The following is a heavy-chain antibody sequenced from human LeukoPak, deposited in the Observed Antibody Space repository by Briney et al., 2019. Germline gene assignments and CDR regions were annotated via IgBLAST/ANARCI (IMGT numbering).Heavy chain of an antibody. V-gene: IGHV1-69*06. Sequence: SVKVSCKASGGTFSSYAISWVRQAPGQGLEWMGGIIPIFGTANYAQKFQGRVTITADKSTSTAYMELRSLRSDDTAVHYCARDSITIFGVVFNWFDPWGQGTLVTVSS. CDR2: IIPIFGTA. J-gene: IGHJ5*02. CDR3: ARDSITIFGVVFNWFDP. CDR1: GGTFSSYA. D-gene: IGHD3-3*01.